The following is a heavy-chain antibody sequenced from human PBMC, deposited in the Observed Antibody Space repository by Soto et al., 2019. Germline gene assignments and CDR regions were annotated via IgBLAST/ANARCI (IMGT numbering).Heavy chain of an antibody. D-gene: IGHD3-10*01. CDR2: ISSSSSYT. CDR1: GFTFSDYY. Sequence: PGGSLRLSCAASGFTFSDYYMSWIRQAPGKGLEWVSYISSSSSYTNYADSVKGRFTISRDNAKNSLYLQMNSLRAEDTAVYYCARDFTAYGSGTQGVNWFDPWGQGTLVTVSS. V-gene: IGHV3-11*05. J-gene: IGHJ5*02. CDR3: ARDFTAYGSGTQGVNWFDP.